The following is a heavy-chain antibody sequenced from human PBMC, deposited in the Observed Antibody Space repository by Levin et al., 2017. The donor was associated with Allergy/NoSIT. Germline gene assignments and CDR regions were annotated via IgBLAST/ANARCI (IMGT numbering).Heavy chain of an antibody. CDR1: GFSFSSYA. CDR3: AKDSGGSYPSPYY. V-gene: IGHV3-23*01. D-gene: IGHD3-22*01. Sequence: GESLRLSCAASGFSFSSYAMNWVRQAPGKGLEWVSGISGSGGRTFYADSVKGRFTISRDNSKNTVFLQMNSLRVEDTAVYHCAKDSGGSYPSPYYWGQGTLVTVSS. CDR2: ISGSGGRT. J-gene: IGHJ4*02.